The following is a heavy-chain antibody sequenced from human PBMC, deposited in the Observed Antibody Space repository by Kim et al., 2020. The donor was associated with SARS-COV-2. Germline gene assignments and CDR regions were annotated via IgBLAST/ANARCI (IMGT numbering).Heavy chain of an antibody. CDR1: GGSISSSY. CDR2: IYYSGST. J-gene: IGHJ4*02. V-gene: IGHV4-59*08. CDR3: ARHPQRYTATFGY. Sequence: SETLSLTCTVSGGSISSSYWSWIRQPPGKGLEWIGYIYYSGSTNYNPSLKSRVTLSVDTSKNPLPLKLSSVTAPDTAVYYCARHPQRYTATFGYCGQGA. D-gene: IGHD5-18*01.